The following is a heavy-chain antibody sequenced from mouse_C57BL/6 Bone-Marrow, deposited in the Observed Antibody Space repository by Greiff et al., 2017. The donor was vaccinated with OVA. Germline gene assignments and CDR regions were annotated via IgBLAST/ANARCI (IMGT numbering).Heavy chain of an antibody. CDR3: ARSDYSVVGY. J-gene: IGHJ2*01. D-gene: IGHD1-1*01. Sequence: EVQLQQSGPELVKPGASVKISCKASGYTFTDYYMNWVKQSHGKSLEWIGDINPNNGGTSYNQKFKGKATLTVDKSSSTAYMELRSLTSEDSAVYYCARSDYSVVGYWGQGTTLTVSS. CDR2: INPNNGGT. CDR1: GYTFTDYY. V-gene: IGHV1-26*01.